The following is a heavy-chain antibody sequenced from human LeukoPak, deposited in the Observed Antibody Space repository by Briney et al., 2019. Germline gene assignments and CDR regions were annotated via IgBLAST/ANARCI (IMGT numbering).Heavy chain of an antibody. J-gene: IGHJ4*02. CDR3: AXXAGYSTHSFDY. Sequence: GGSLRLSCAASAFTFSSSDMHWVRQAPGKGLEWVAFXRFXGYNXYXXDSXXGRFTISRDNSENTLYLQANSLRAEDTAVYYCAXXAGYSTHSFDYWGQGTLVTVSS. CDR2: XRFXGYNX. CDR1: AFTFSSSD. D-gene: IGHD6-13*01. V-gene: IGHV3-30*02.